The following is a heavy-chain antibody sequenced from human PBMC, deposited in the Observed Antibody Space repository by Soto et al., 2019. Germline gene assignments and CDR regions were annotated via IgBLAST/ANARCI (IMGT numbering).Heavy chain of an antibody. CDR1: GFTFSSYA. CDR2: ISGSGGNT. CDR3: ARRGSGSYYDY. V-gene: IGHV3-23*01. D-gene: IGHD1-26*01. Sequence: EVQLLESGGGLVQPGGSLRLSCAASGFTFSSYAMRWVRQAPVKGLEWVSAISGSGGNTYYADSVKGRFTISRDNSKNTLYLQMNSLSAEDTAVYYCARRGSGSYYDYWGQGTLVTVSS. J-gene: IGHJ4*02.